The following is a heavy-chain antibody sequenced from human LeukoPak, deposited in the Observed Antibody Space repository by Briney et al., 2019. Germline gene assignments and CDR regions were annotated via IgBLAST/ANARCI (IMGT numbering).Heavy chain of an antibody. J-gene: IGHJ4*02. V-gene: IGHV3-74*01. Sequence: GGSLRLSCAASGFTFSSYWMHWVRQAPGKGLVWVSRINSDGSSTSYADSVKGRFTISRDNAKNTLYLQMNSLRAEDTAVYYCAKDLTLLWFGESSLDYWGQGTLVTVSS. CDR3: AKDLTLLWFGESSLDY. D-gene: IGHD3-10*01. CDR1: GFTFSSYW. CDR2: INSDGSST.